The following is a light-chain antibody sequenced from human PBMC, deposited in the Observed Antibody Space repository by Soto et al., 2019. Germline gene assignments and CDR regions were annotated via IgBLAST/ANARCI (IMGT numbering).Light chain of an antibody. CDR1: QSISSW. CDR3: QQYNSYSLT. Sequence: DIQMTRSPSTLSASVGDRVTLTCRASQSISSWLAWYQQKPGKAPKLLIYKASSLESGVPSRFSGSGSGTEFTLTISSLQPDDFATYYCQQYNSYSLTFGGGTKVDLK. V-gene: IGKV1-5*03. CDR2: KAS. J-gene: IGKJ4*01.